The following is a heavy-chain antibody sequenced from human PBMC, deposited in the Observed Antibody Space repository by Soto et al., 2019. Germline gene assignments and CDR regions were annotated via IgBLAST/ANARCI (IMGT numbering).Heavy chain of an antibody. V-gene: IGHV4-31*03. J-gene: IGHJ6*02. CDR1: GVSVSSGDYY. CDR3: ARDSGGNSENNYGLDV. Sequence: QVQLQESGPGLVKPSQTLSLSCNVYGVSVSSGDYYWSWIRQHAGGGLEWIGYIDRSGSTYYKPSRRGRVIMSVDTSTNQIYLRLLSVTAADSAIYYCARDSGGNSENNYGLDVWGHGTTVTVSS. D-gene: IGHD1-1*01. CDR2: IDRSGST.